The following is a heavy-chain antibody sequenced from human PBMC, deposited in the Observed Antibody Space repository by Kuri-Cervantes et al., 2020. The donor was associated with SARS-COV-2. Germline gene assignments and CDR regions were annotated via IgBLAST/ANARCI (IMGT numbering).Heavy chain of an antibody. Sequence: SQTLSLTCADYGGSFSGYYWSWIRQPPGKGLEWSGEINHSGSTNYNPSLKSRVTISVDTSKNQFSLKLSSVTAADTAVYNCARQLIFGVAHYFDYWGHGTLVNVAS. CDR1: GGSFSGYY. CDR2: INHSGST. V-gene: IGHV4-34*01. J-gene: IGHJ4*01. D-gene: IGHD3-3*01. CDR3: ARQLIFGVAHYFDY.